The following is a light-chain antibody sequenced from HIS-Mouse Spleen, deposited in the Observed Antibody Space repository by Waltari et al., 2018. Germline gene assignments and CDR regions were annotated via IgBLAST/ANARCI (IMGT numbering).Light chain of an antibody. CDR2: DVS. CDR1: SSDVGGYNY. V-gene: IGLV2-11*01. CDR3: CSYAGSYTWV. J-gene: IGLJ3*02. Sequence: QSALTQPRSVSGSPGQSVTISCTGTSSDVGGYNYVSWYQQHPGKAPKLMIYDVSNRPSVVPDRFSGSKSGNTASRTISGLQAEDEADYYCCSYAGSYTWVFGGGTKLTVL.